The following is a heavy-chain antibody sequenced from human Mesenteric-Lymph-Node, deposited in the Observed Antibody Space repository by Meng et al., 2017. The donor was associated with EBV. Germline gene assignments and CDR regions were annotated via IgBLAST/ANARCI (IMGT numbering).Heavy chain of an antibody. V-gene: IGHV4-34*01. CDR1: GGSFSGYY. J-gene: IGHJ4*02. Sequence: VAVQPGGGGQFTPSETLSLTCAVYGGSFSGYYWSWIRQAPGQGLEWIGESTHNGIVNYNPSLKSRVAISVDTFKNQFSLRLTSVTAADTAIYYCARIESIWGTYRKYYFDYWGQGTLVTVSS. D-gene: IGHD3-16*02. CDR3: ARIESIWGTYRKYYFDY. CDR2: STHNGIV.